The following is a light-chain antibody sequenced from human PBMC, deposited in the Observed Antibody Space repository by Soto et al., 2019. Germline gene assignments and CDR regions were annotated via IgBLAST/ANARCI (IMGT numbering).Light chain of an antibody. CDR1: SSDGGGYNY. CDR3: SSYAGSNNFWV. CDR2: EVS. Sequence: QSALTQPPSASGSPGQSVTISCTGTSSDGGGYNYVSWYQQHPGKAPKLMIYEVSKRPSGVPDRFSGSKSGNTASLTVSGLQAEDEADYYCSSYAGSNNFWVFGGGTKLTVL. J-gene: IGLJ3*02. V-gene: IGLV2-8*01.